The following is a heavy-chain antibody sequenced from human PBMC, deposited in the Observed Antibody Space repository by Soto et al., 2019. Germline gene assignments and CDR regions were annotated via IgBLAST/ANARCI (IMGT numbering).Heavy chain of an antibody. Sequence: EVQLVESGGGLVQPGRSLRLSCAASGFTFDDYAMHWVRQAPGKGLEWVSGISWNSGSRGYADSVKGRFTISRDNAKNSLYLQMNSLRAEDTSLYYCAKKDRPGDYFDYWGQGTLVTVSS. CDR2: ISWNSGSR. CDR3: AKKDRPGDYFDY. J-gene: IGHJ4*02. CDR1: GFTFDDYA. V-gene: IGHV3-9*01. D-gene: IGHD2-15*01.